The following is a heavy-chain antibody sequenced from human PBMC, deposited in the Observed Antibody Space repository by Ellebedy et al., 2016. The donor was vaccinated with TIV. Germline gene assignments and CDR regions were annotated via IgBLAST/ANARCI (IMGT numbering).Heavy chain of an antibody. CDR1: GFSFSSYA. CDR2: VSGSGATT. CDR3: ATGSPYASGSSRVCWFDP. J-gene: IGHJ5*02. D-gene: IGHD3-10*01. V-gene: IGHV3-23*01. Sequence: GGSLRLXXVASGFSFSSYAMSWVRLAPGKGLEWVSGVSGSGATTNYAESVKGRFSISRDSSKSTLFLQMSSLTADDTAVYYCATGSPYASGSSRVCWFDPWGQGTMVTVSS.